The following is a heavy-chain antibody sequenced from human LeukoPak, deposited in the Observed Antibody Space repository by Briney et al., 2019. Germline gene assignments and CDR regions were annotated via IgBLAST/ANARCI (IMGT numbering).Heavy chain of an antibody. D-gene: IGHD3-22*01. V-gene: IGHV4-59*01. Sequence: SETLSLTCTVSGGSISSYYWSWIRQPPGKGLEWIGYIYYSGSTNYNPSLTSRVTISVDTSKNQFSLKPTSVTAADTAVYYCARSSEGRYYYDSSGYSYYYYYMDVWGKGTTVTISS. J-gene: IGHJ6*03. CDR3: ARSSEGRYYYDSSGYSYYYYYMDV. CDR2: IYYSGST. CDR1: GGSISSYY.